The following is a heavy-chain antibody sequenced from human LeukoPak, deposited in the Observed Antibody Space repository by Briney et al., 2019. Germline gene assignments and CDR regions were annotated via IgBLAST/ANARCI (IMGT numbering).Heavy chain of an antibody. J-gene: IGHJ4*02. D-gene: IGHD1-26*01. V-gene: IGHV4-59*01. CDR1: DGSISSYY. CDR2: IYYSGST. Sequence: SETLSLTCTVSDGSISSYYWSWIRQPPGKGLEWIGYIYYSGSTNYNPSLKSRVTISVDTSKNQFSLKLSSVTAADTAVYYCAREGDSLFDYWGQGTLVTVSS. CDR3: AREGDSLFDY.